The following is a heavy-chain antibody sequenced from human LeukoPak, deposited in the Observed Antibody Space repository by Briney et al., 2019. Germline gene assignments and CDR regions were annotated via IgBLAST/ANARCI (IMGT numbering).Heavy chain of an antibody. Sequence: GGSLRLSCAASGFTFDDYAMHWVRQAPGKGLEWVSAISGSGGSTYYADSVKGRFTISRDNSKNTLYLQMNSLRAEDTAVYYCAKGDDFWSGYYPGWFDPWGQGTLVTVSS. V-gene: IGHV3-23*01. CDR3: AKGDDFWSGYYPGWFDP. J-gene: IGHJ5*02. CDR1: GFTFDDYA. D-gene: IGHD3-3*01. CDR2: ISGSGGST.